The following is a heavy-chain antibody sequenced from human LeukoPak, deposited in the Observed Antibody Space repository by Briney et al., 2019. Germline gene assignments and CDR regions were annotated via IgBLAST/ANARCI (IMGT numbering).Heavy chain of an antibody. J-gene: IGHJ4*02. Sequence: GASVKVSCEASGYSFTSYAMNWVRQAPGQGLEWMGWTNTNTGNPTYAQGFTGRCVFSLDTSVSTAYLQISSLKAEDTAVYSCARVAEYSSGWYDPFDYWGQGTLVTVSS. D-gene: IGHD6-19*01. CDR3: ARVAEYSSGWYDPFDY. CDR1: GYSFTSYA. V-gene: IGHV7-4-1*02. CDR2: TNTNTGNP.